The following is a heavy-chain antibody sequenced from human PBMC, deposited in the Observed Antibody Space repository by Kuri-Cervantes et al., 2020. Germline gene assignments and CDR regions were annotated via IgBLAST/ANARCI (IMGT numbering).Heavy chain of an antibody. D-gene: IGHD1-26*01. V-gene: IGHV3-30*02. CDR1: GFTFSTYG. Sequence: GESLKISCAASGFTFSTYGMHWVRQAPGKGLEWVAVIWYDGSNKYYADSVKGRFTISRDNSKNTLYLQMNSLRAEDTAVYYCAKDRFSGSYYFDYWGQGTLVTVSS. CDR2: IWYDGSNK. CDR3: AKDRFSGSYYFDY. J-gene: IGHJ4*02.